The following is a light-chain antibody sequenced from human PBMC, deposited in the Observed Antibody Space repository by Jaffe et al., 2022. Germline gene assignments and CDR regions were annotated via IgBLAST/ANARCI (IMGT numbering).Light chain of an antibody. CDR2: WAS. V-gene: IGKV4-1*01. CDR3: QQYYATPLT. Sequence: DIVMTQSPDSLTVSPGERATINCKSSQSLLYSPNNKIYLTWYQQKAGQPPKVLFYWASTRQSGVPDRFSGSGSETDFTLTISSLQAEDVAVYYCQQYYATPLTFGGGTRVEIK. CDR1: QSLLYSPNNKIY. J-gene: IGKJ4*01.